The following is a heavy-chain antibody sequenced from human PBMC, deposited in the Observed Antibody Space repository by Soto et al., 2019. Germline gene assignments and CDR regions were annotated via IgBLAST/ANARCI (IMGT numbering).Heavy chain of an antibody. J-gene: IGHJ4*02. CDR3: ARAYLPTGTTLGY. CDR1: GYSISSGYY. V-gene: IGHV4-38-2*01. D-gene: IGHD1-7*01. CDR2: IYHSGST. Sequence: SETLSLTCAVSGYSISSGYYWGWIRQPPGKGLEWIGSIYHSGSTYYDPSLKSRVTISVDTSKNQFSLKLSSVTAADTAVYYCARAYLPTGTTLGYWGQGTLVTVSS.